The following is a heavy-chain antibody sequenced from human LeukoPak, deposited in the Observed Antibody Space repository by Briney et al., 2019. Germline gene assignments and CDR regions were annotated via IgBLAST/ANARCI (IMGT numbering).Heavy chain of an antibody. CDR3: ATVWELPEGGHYFDY. V-gene: IGHV1-24*01. CDR2: FDPEDGET. D-gene: IGHD1-26*01. Sequence: ASVKVSCKVYGYTLTELSMHWVRQAPGKGLEWMGGFDPEDGETIYAQKFQGRVTMTEDTSTDTAYMELSSLRSEDTAVYYCATVWELPEGGHYFDYWGQGTLVTVSS. J-gene: IGHJ4*02. CDR1: GYTLTELS.